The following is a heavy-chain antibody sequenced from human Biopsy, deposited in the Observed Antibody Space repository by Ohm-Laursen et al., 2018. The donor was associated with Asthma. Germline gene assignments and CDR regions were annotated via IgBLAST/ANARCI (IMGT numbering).Heavy chain of an antibody. D-gene: IGHD3-9*01. CDR3: ARTYFDFLTGQVHDAFAM. Sequence: SVKVSCKASGYTFINYAIHWVRQAPGHSLEWMGWINAANGNTKYSQKFQGRLTISRDTSASTAYMDLSSLRSEDTAVYYCARTYFDFLTGQVHDAFAMWGQGTMVNVSS. J-gene: IGHJ3*02. V-gene: IGHV1-3*01. CDR1: GYTFINYA. CDR2: INAANGNT.